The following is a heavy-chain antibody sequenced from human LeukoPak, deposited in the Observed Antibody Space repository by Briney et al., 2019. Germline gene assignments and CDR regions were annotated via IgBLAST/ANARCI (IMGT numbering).Heavy chain of an antibody. Sequence: KPSETLSLTCTVSGGSISTFYWSWIRQPPGKGLEWIGYIYYSGSTNYNPSLKSRVTISVDTSKNQFSPRLSSAIAADTAVYYCAREDPLVAARGLDYWGQGTLVTVSS. CDR2: IYYSGST. CDR1: GGSISTFY. CDR3: AREDPLVAARGLDY. J-gene: IGHJ4*02. V-gene: IGHV4-59*12. D-gene: IGHD2-15*01.